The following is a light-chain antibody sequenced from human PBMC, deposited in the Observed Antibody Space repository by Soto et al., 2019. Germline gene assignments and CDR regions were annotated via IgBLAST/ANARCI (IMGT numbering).Light chain of an antibody. J-gene: IGKJ1*01. CDR1: QFVSSTY. Sequence: EVVLTQSPGTLSLSPGARVTLSCRASQFVSSTYLAWYQQRPGQAPRLLIYGASTRASDIPARFSGTGSGAEFTLTISSLQSEDFAVYYCQQYHYWWAFGQGTKVDIK. CDR3: QQYHYWWA. CDR2: GAS. V-gene: IGKV3-15*01.